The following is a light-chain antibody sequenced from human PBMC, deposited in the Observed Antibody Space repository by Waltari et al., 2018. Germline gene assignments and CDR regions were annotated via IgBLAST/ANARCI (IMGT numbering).Light chain of an antibody. CDR1: QSVTIN. V-gene: IGKV3-15*01. CDR2: GAS. J-gene: IGKJ4*01. Sequence: EIAMTQSPATLSVSSGERATLSCRASQSVTINLAWYQQKPGQAPRLLIYGASTRATGIPARFSGSGSGTEFTLTISSLQSEDFAFYYCQQYNNWPLTFGGGTKVEIK. CDR3: QQYNNWPLT.